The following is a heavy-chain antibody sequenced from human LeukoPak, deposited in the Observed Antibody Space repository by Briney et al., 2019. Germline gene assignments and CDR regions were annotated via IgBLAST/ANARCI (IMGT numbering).Heavy chain of an antibody. CDR2: INHSGST. V-gene: IGHV4-34*01. CDR1: GGSFSGYY. Sequence: PSETLSLTCAVYGGSFSGYYWSWIRQPPGKGLEWIGEINHSGSTNYNQSLKSRVTISIDTSKNQFSLKLSSVPAADTAVYYCASHIAVARRRRAFDIWGQGTMVTASS. J-gene: IGHJ3*02. CDR3: ASHIAVARRRRAFDI. D-gene: IGHD6-13*01.